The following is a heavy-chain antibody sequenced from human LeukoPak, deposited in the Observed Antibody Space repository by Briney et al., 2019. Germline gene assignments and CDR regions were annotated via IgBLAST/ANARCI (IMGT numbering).Heavy chain of an antibody. D-gene: IGHD6-19*01. V-gene: IGHV6-1*01. J-gene: IGHJ4*02. CDR1: GDSVSSKNGA. CDR3: ARDLGTTGWHTFDY. Sequence: SQTLSLTCAVSGDSVSSKNGAWNWIRQSPSKGLEWLGRTYYRSKWYNDYAESMEGRMTISQDTSKNQYSLHLNSVTPDDTAVYYCARDLGTTGWHTFDYWGQGTLVTVSS. CDR2: TYYRSKWYN.